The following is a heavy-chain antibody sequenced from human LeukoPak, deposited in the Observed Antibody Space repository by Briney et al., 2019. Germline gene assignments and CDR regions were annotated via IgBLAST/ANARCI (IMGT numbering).Heavy chain of an antibody. D-gene: IGHD6-6*01. V-gene: IGHV4-34*01. CDR2: INHSGST. Sequence: PSETLSLTCAVYGGSFSGYYWSWIRQPPGKGLEWIGEINHSGSTNYNPSLKSRVTISVDTSKNQFSLKLSSVTAADTAVYYCASIAARRTAWGQGTLVTVSS. CDR1: GGSFSGYY. CDR3: ASIAARRTA. J-gene: IGHJ4*02.